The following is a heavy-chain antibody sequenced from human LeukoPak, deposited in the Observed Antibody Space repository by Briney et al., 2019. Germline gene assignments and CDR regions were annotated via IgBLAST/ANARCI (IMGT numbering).Heavy chain of an antibody. V-gene: IGHV4-4*07. D-gene: IGHD4-23*01. J-gene: IGHJ4*02. CDR3: ARGSRPTTTVVYFDY. CDR2: IYTSGTT. Sequence: SETLSLTCTVSGGSISGGYISSYYWSWVRQPAGKGLEWIGRIYTSGTTNYNPSLKSRVTMSVDTSKNQFSLRLNSVTAADTAVYYCARGSRPTTTVVYFDYWGQGTLVTVSS. CDR1: GGSISGGYISSYY.